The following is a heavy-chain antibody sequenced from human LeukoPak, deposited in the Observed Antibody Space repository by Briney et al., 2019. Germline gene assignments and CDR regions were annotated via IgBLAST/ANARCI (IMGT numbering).Heavy chain of an antibody. J-gene: IGHJ3*02. Sequence: GGSLRLSCAASGFTFSSYWMSWVRQAPGKGLEWVANIKQDGSEKYYVDSVKGRFTISRDNAKNSLYLQMNSLRADDTALYYCASGDFSLRGDAFDIWGQGTKVTVSS. CDR1: GFTFSSYW. CDR2: IKQDGSEK. CDR3: ASGDFSLRGDAFDI. V-gene: IGHV3-7*03. D-gene: IGHD3-10*01.